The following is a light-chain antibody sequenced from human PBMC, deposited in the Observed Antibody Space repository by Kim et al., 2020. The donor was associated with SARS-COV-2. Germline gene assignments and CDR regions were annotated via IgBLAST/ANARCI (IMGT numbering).Light chain of an antibody. CDR1: SLRSYY. J-gene: IGLJ2*01. Sequence: SSELTQDPAVSVALGQTVRITCQGDSLRSYYTTWYQQKPGQAPIVVVYGKNNRPSGIPDRFPGSSSGNTASLTITGTQAGDEADYYCNSRDNNDNVVFGGGTQLTVL. CDR2: GKN. CDR3: NSRDNNDNVV. V-gene: IGLV3-19*01.